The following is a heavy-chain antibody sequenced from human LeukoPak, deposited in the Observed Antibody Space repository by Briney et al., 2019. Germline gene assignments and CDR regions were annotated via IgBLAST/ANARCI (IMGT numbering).Heavy chain of an antibody. CDR1: GFTFSSYG. CDR2: IWHDGSNK. CDR3: ARETTYYYDSSGYSPYFDY. D-gene: IGHD3-22*01. J-gene: IGHJ4*02. V-gene: IGHV3-33*01. Sequence: GGSLRLSCAASGFTFSSYGMHWVRQAPGKGLEWVAVIWHDGSNKYYADSVKGRFTIPRDNSKNTLYLQMNSLRAEDTAVYYCARETTYYYDSSGYSPYFDYWGQGTLVTVSS.